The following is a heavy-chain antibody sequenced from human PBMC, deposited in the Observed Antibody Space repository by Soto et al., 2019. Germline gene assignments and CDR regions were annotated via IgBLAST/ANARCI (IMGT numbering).Heavy chain of an antibody. V-gene: IGHV4-34*01. CDR2: INHRGST. J-gene: IGHJ6*02. CDR3: GGVAEGMDV. D-gene: IGHD2-15*01. Sequence: SETLSLTCAVYGGSLGGYNWNWIRQSPRKGLEWIGEINHRGSTHYNPSLKSRVTLSLDTSKKQISLKLSSVTAADTAVYYCGGVAEGMDVWGQGTTVTVSS. CDR1: GGSLGGYN.